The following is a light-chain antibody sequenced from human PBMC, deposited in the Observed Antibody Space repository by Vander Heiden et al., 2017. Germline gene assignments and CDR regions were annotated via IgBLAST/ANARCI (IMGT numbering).Light chain of an antibody. CDR1: SSNIGAGSD. CDR3: QSFDRSLSGLYV. CDR2: GNS. V-gene: IGLV1-40*01. Sequence: QSVLTQPPSVSGAPGQRVPISCTGSSSNIGAGSDVHWYRQLPGTAPKLLIYGNSNRPSGVPDRFSGSRSGTSASLAITGLQAEDEADYYCQSFDRSLSGLYVFGTGTKVSVL. J-gene: IGLJ1*01.